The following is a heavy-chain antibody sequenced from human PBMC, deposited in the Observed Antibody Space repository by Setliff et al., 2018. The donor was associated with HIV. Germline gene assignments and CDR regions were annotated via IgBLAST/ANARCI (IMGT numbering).Heavy chain of an antibody. CDR3: ARRMWQQDSKFMYYFDY. Sequence: PGESLKISCKGSGYNFASYWIGWVRQMPGKGLEWMGIIYPGDSNTKYSPSFQGQVTLSADKSIRTTYLQWSSLKASDTAMYYCARRMWQQDSKFMYYFDYWGQGTLVTVSS. V-gene: IGHV5-51*01. CDR1: GYNFASYW. J-gene: IGHJ4*02. CDR2: IYPGDSNT. D-gene: IGHD6-13*01.